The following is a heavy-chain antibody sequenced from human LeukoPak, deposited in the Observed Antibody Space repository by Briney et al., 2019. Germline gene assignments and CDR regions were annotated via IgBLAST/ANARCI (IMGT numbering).Heavy chain of an antibody. V-gene: IGHV3-49*04. Sequence: GGSLRLSCTASGFTFGDYAMNWVRQAPGKGLEWVGFIKSKAYGWTTEYAASVKGRFMISRDDSKNIAYLQMNSLKTEDTAVYYCTRGRGGLNYYYYMDVWGKGTTVTVSS. CDR1: GFTFGDYA. J-gene: IGHJ6*03. CDR3: TRGRGGLNYYYYMDV. CDR2: IKSKAYGWTT. D-gene: IGHD4-23*01.